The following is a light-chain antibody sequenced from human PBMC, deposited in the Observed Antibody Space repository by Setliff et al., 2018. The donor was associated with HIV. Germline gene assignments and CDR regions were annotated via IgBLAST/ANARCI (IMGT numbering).Light chain of an antibody. Sequence: QSALAQPASVSGSPGQSITISCIGTSSDVGGYDFVSWYQQRPGKAPKLIIFDVSERPSGASHRFSASKSGNTASLTISGLQTEDEANYFCASYRSPATYVFGIGTKVTVL. CDR2: DVS. V-gene: IGLV2-14*03. CDR1: SSDVGGYDF. J-gene: IGLJ1*01. CDR3: ASYRSPATYV.